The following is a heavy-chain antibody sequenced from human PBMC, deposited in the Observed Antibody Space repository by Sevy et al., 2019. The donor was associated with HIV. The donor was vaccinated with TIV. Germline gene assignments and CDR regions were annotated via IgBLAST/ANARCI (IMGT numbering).Heavy chain of an antibody. J-gene: IGHJ4*02. D-gene: IGHD3-22*01. Sequence: ASVKVSCQVSGYTLTEFSMHWVRQAPGKGLEWMGTFDPEDDEKIYAQKFQGRVTMTEDTSTDTAYMELSRLRSEDTAVYYCATTKDYYDTSGYPFDSWGQGTLVTVSS. CDR1: GYTLTEFS. CDR3: ATTKDYYDTSGYPFDS. V-gene: IGHV1-24*01. CDR2: FDPEDDEK.